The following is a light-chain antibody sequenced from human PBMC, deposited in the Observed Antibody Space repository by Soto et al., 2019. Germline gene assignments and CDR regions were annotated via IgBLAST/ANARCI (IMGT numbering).Light chain of an antibody. Sequence: QLVLTQPPSVSEAPRQRVTISCSGSRSNIGNNGVNWYQQLPGKAPKFLIYYDDLKPSGVSDRFSGSKSGTSASLAISGLQSEDEADYYCAAWDDTLNGWVFGGGTKLTVL. CDR3: AAWDDTLNGWV. CDR1: RSNIGNNG. V-gene: IGLV1-36*01. J-gene: IGLJ3*02. CDR2: YDD.